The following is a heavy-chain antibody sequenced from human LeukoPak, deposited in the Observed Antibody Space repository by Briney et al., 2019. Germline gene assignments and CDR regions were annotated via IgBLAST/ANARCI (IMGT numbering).Heavy chain of an antibody. J-gene: IGHJ4*02. CDR3: ARAAAWYYGSGSYLDY. CDR2: INPNSGGT. V-gene: IGHV1-2*02. CDR1: GYTFTGYY. D-gene: IGHD3-10*01. Sequence: ASVKVSCKASGYTFTGYYMHWVRLAPGQGLEWMGWINPNSGGTNYAQKFQGRVTMTRDTSISTAYMELSRLRSDDTAVYYCARAAAWYYGSGSYLDYWGQGTLVTVSS.